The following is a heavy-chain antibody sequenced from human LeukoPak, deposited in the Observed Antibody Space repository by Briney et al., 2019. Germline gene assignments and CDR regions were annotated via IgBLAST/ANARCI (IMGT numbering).Heavy chain of an antibody. V-gene: IGHV3-48*03. CDR3: AGGPGIAVADP. CDR1: GFTFSSYE. D-gene: IGHD6-19*01. J-gene: IGHJ5*02. Sequence: PGGSLRLSCAASGFTFSSYEMNWVRQAPGKGLEWVSYISRSGSTIYYADSVKGRFTISRDNAKNSLYLQMNSLRAEDTAVYYCAGGPGIAVADPWGQGTLVTVSS. CDR2: ISRSGSTI.